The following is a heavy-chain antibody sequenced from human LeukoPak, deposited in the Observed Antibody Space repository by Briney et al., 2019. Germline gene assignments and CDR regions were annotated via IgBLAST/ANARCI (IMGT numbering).Heavy chain of an antibody. D-gene: IGHD3-10*01. CDR1: GFTFSTYG. V-gene: IGHV3-33*01. J-gene: IGHJ4*02. CDR2: IWHDGGIK. Sequence: SGGSLRLSRVASGFTFSTYGMHWVRQAPGKGLEWVAVIWHDGGIKYYADSVKGRFTISRDNSKDTLFLQMNSLRAEDTAIYYCARAVGPYDYWGQGTPVTVSS. CDR3: ARAVGPYDY.